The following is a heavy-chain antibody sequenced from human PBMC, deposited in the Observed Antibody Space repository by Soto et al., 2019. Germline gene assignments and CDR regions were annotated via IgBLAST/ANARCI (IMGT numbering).Heavy chain of an antibody. D-gene: IGHD5-12*01. CDR1: GFTLSDYS. V-gene: IGHV3-48*02. J-gene: IGHJ4*02. CDR3: ARGGVATIFGDS. CDR2: IDSSSKTI. Sequence: EVQLVESGGGLVKPGESLRLSCAASGFTLSDYSMNWVRQAPGKGLEWLSYIDSSSKTIYYADSVKGRFIISRDNAKNSLYLQMNSLRDEDTAVYHCARGGVATIFGDSWGQGTLVTVSS.